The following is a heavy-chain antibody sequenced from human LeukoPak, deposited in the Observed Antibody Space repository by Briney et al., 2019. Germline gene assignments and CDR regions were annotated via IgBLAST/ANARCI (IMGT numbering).Heavy chain of an antibody. J-gene: IGHJ5*02. CDR1: GFTFSDHY. D-gene: IGHD3-10*01. Sequence: PGGSLRLSCAASGFTFSDHYMDWVRQAPGKGLEWVGRTRNKANSYTTEYAASVKGRFTISRDDSKNSLYLQMNSLKPEDTALYYCASLYGSGKRWVDPWGQGTLVTVSS. V-gene: IGHV3-72*01. CDR3: ASLYGSGKRWVDP. CDR2: TRNKANSYTT.